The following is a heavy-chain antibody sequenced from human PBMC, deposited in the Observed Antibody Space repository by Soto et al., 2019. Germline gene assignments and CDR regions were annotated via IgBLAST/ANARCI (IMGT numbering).Heavy chain of an antibody. CDR3: ARSYYDFLSGYSLDY. CDR2: INPNSGGT. V-gene: IGHV1-2*02. CDR1: GYTFTGYY. Sequence: ASVKLSCKASGYTFTGYYMHWVRQAPGQGLEWMGWINPNSGGTNYAQKFQGRFTMTRDTSISTAYMGLSRLRSDDTAVYYCARSYYDFLSGYSLDYWGQGTLVT. D-gene: IGHD3-3*01. J-gene: IGHJ4*02.